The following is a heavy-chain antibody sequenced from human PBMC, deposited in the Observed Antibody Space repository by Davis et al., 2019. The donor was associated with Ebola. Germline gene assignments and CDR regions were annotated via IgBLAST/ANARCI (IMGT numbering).Heavy chain of an antibody. CDR3: ARHSSSWLQGDY. D-gene: IGHD6-13*01. CDR1: GYTFTSYD. V-gene: IGHV1-8*01. CDR2: MNPNSGNT. J-gene: IGHJ4*02. Sequence: ASVKVSCKASGYTFTSYDINWVRQATGQGLEWMGWMNPNSGNTGYAQKFQGRVTMTTDTSTSTAYMELRSLRSDDTAVYYCARHSSSWLQGDYWGQGTLVTVSS.